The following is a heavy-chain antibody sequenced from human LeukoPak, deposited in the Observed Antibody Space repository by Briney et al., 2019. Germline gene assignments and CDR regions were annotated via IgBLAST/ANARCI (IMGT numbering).Heavy chain of an antibody. CDR1: GFTFSSYS. CDR2: ISGSSSYI. J-gene: IGHJ3*02. V-gene: IGHV3-21*01. Sequence: PGGSLRLSCAASGFTFSSYSMNWVRQAPGKGLEWVSSISGSSSYIYYADSVKGRFTISRDNAKNSLYLQMNNLRAEDTAVYYCARGSYDILTGYLQNAFDIWGRGTMVTVSS. D-gene: IGHD3-9*01. CDR3: ARGSYDILTGYLQNAFDI.